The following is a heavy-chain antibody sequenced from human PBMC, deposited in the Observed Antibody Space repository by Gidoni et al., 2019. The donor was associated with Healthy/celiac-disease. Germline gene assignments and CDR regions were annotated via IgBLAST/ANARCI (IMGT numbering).Heavy chain of an antibody. D-gene: IGHD1-26*01. Sequence: QVQLVESGGGLVKPGGSLRLPCAASGLTFSDYYMSWIRQAPGKGLKWVSYISRSGSTIYYGDSVKGRFTNSRDNAKNALYLQMNSLRAEDTAVYYCARAPLGGSYRMDWFDPWGQGTLVTVSS. CDR2: ISRSGSTI. CDR1: GLTFSDYY. CDR3: ARAPLGGSYRMDWFDP. J-gene: IGHJ5*02. V-gene: IGHV3-11*01.